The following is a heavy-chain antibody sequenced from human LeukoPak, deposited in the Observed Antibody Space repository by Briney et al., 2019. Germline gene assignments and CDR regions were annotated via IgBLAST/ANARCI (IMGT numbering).Heavy chain of an antibody. CDR2: IYHSGST. D-gene: IGHD6-19*01. J-gene: IGHJ3*02. Sequence: SETLSLTCTVSGGSISSGGYYWSWIRQPPGKGLEWIGYIYHSGSTYYNPSLKSRVTISVDRSKNQFSLKLSSVTAADTAVYYCARGAKVAGTAFDIWGQGTMVTVSS. CDR1: GGSISSGGYY. V-gene: IGHV4-30-2*01. CDR3: ARGAKVAGTAFDI.